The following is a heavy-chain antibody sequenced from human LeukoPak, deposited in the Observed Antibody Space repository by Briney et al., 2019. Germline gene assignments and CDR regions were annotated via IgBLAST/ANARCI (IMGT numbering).Heavy chain of an antibody. CDR2: ISGSGGST. CDR3: AGSMRVVAVGPDSDY. Sequence: GGSLRLSCAASGFTFSSYSMNWVRQAPGKGLEWVSAISGSGGSTYYADSVKGRFTISRDNSKNTLYLQMNSLRAEDTAVYYCAGSMRVVAVGPDSDYWGQGTLVTVSS. J-gene: IGHJ4*02. V-gene: IGHV3-23*01. D-gene: IGHD3-22*01. CDR1: GFTFSSYS.